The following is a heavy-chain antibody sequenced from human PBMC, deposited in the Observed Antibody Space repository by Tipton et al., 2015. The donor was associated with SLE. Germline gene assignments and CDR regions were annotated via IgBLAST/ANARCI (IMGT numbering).Heavy chain of an antibody. CDR3: AKGGGYFDY. D-gene: IGHD3-16*01. J-gene: IGHJ4*02. CDR1: GGSISSYY. CDR2: ISGSGGST. V-gene: IGHV3-23*01. Sequence: SLRLSCTVSGGSISSYYWSWIRQPPGKGLERVSAISGSGGSTYYADSVKGRFTISRDNSKNTLYLQMNSLRAEDTAVYYCAKGGGYFDYWGQGTLVTVSS.